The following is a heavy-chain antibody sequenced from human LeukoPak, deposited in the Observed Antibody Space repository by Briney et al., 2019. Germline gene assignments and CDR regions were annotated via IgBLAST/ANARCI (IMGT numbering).Heavy chain of an antibody. Sequence: PSETLSLTCNVSGGSITNGSYYWNWIRQPAGKGLEWIGRIYTSGSTNYSPSLQRRITISLDTSKNQISLKLRSVTAADTAVYFCTRPDILTGYYWLDPWGQGTLVTVSS. CDR3: TRPDILTGYYWLDP. V-gene: IGHV4-61*02. CDR1: GGSITNGSYY. J-gene: IGHJ5*02. CDR2: IYTSGST. D-gene: IGHD3-9*01.